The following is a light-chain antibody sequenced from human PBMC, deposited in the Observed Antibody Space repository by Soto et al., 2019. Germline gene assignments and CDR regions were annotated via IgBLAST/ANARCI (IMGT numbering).Light chain of an antibody. Sequence: SVLTQPPSASGSPGQSVTISCTGTSSDVGGSKYVSWYQQHPGKAPKLIIYEVTRRPSGVPDRFSASKSANTASLTVSGLQPEDEADYYCSSYGGINSFYVFGTGTKVTV. CDR2: EVT. J-gene: IGLJ1*01. CDR1: SSDVGGSKY. V-gene: IGLV2-8*01. CDR3: SSYGGINSFYV.